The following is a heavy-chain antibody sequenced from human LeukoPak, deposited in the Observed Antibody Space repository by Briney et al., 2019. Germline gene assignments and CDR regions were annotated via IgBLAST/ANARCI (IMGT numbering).Heavy chain of an antibody. V-gene: IGHV4-34*01. CDR3: ARQLGGYYYSLYYFDY. Sequence: SETLSLTCAVYGGSFSGYYWSWIRQPPGKGLEWIGEINHSGSTNYNPSLKSRVTISVDTSKNQFSLKLSSVTAADTAVYYCARQLGGYYYSLYYFDYWGQGTLVTVSS. J-gene: IGHJ4*02. CDR1: GGSFSGYY. D-gene: IGHD3-22*01. CDR2: INHSGST.